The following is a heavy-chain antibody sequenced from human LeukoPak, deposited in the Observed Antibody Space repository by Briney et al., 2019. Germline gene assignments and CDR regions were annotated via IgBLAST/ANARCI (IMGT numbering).Heavy chain of an antibody. J-gene: IGHJ4*02. CDR2: ISTDGTST. Sequence: GRTLRLSSAASIFTLRSISTHSGPEGPEKGLVCVSRISTDGTSTGHAESVKGRFTISRDNAKNTVYLQMNSLRAEDTAVYYCARASSIVPNLLDYWGQGTLVSVSS. V-gene: IGHV3-74*01. CDR3: ARASSIVPNLLDY. D-gene: IGHD2-2*01. CDR1: IFTLRSIS.